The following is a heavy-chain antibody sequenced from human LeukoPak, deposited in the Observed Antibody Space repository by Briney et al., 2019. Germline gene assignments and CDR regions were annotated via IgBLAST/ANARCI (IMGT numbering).Heavy chain of an antibody. CDR1: GGSISSSNW. CDR3: ARDRADFWSGYSDY. D-gene: IGHD3-3*01. Sequence: SGTLSLTCAVSGGSISSSNWWSWVRQPPGKGLEWIGEIYHSGSTDYNPSLKSRVTISVDKSKNQFSLKLSSVTAADTAVYYCARDRADFWSGYSDYWGQGTLVTVSS. CDR2: IYHSGST. V-gene: IGHV4-4*02. J-gene: IGHJ4*02.